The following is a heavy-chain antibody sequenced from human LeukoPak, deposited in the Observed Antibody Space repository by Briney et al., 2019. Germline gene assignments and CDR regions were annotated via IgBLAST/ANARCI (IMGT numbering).Heavy chain of an antibody. D-gene: IGHD6-19*01. CDR1: GFTFSSYW. CDR3: ARDSVHSSGWYSSYYYCGMDV. J-gene: IGHJ6*02. Sequence: PGGSLRLSCAASGFTFSSYWMHWVRQAPGKGLVWVSRINSDGSSTSYADSVKGRFTISRDNAKNTLYLQMNSLRAEDTAVYYCARDSVHSSGWYSSYYYCGMDVWGQGTTVTVSS. V-gene: IGHV3-74*01. CDR2: INSDGSST.